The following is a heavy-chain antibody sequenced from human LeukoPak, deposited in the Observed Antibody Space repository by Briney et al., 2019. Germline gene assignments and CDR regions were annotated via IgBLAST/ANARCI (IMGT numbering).Heavy chain of an antibody. CDR2: ISYDGSNK. V-gene: IGHV3-30*18. CDR1: GLTFSSYG. Sequence: PGGSLRLSCAASGLTFSSYGMHWVRQAPGKGLEWVAVISYDGSNKYYADSVKGRFTISRDNSKNTLYLQMNSLRAEDTAVYYCAKDLDGGYVGNYFDYWGQGTLVTVSS. J-gene: IGHJ4*02. CDR3: AKDLDGGYVGNYFDY. D-gene: IGHD5-12*01.